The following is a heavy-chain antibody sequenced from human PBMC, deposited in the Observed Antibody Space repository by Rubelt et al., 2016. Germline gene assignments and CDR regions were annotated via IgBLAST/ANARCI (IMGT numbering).Heavy chain of an antibody. V-gene: IGHV3-66*01. D-gene: IGHD2-2*02. J-gene: IGHJ6*02. CDR1: GFTVTNKY. CDR2: IYTGGSP. CDR3: ATSHCTLSTCYIGMDV. Sequence: GQLVESGGGLVQPGGSLRLSCAASGFTVTNKYMGWARRAPGKGLEWVSVIYTGGSPYYTDTVKGRFTISRDNSKNTVYLQINGLRAEDTAVYYCATSHCTLSTCYIGMDVWGQGTTVTVSS.